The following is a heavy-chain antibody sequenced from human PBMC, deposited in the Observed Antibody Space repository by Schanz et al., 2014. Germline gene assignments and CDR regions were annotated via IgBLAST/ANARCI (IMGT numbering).Heavy chain of an antibody. CDR1: GFNISTYG. V-gene: IGHV3-33*01. CDR3: VSGQNWFDP. J-gene: IGHJ5*02. Sequence: QVQLVESGGGVVQPGRSLRLSCAASGFNISTYGMHWVRQAPGKGLEWVAVIWYDGSKKYYADSVKGRFTISRDSSKNTLDLQMNSLRAEGTAVYYCVSGQNWFDPWGQGTLVTVSS. CDR2: IWYDGSKK.